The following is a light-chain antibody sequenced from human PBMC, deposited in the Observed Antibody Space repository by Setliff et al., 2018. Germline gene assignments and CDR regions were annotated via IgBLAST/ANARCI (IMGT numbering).Light chain of an antibody. Sequence: QSALTQPPSAPGSPGQSVTISCTGTSSDVGGYNYVSWYQQHPGKAPKLMVYEVSKRPSGVPDRFSGSKSGNTAALTVSGLQAEDEADYYCSSYAGSNNFPYVFGTGTKVTV. CDR1: SSDVGGYNY. V-gene: IGLV2-8*01. CDR2: EVS. J-gene: IGLJ1*01. CDR3: SSYAGSNNFPYV.